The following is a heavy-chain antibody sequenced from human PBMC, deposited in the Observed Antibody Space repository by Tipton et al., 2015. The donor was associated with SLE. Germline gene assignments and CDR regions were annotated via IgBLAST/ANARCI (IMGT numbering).Heavy chain of an antibody. CDR2: IDSDGGGT. V-gene: IGHV3-74*01. J-gene: IGHJ4*02. Sequence: GSLRLSCAASGFTFSSYRMHWVRQPPGKGLVWVSLIDSDGGGTTYADSVKGRFAISRDNAKNTLYLQMNSLRAEDTAVYYCVRLGGSSSIDNWGQGTLVTVSS. CDR1: GFTFSSYR. CDR3: VRLGGSSSIDN. D-gene: IGHD6-6*01.